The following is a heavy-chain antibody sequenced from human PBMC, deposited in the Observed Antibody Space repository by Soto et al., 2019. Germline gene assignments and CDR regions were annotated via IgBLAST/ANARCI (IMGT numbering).Heavy chain of an antibody. CDR1: GFTFDDYA. D-gene: IGHD6-6*01. CDR3: AKGTRSSYYYGMDV. CDR2: LSWNGDYT. V-gene: IGHV3-9*01. Sequence: EVQLVESGGGLAQPGRSLRLSCAVSGFTFDDYAMHWVRQAPGKGLEWVSGLSWNGDYTGYADSVKGRFTISRDNTKNSLYLQMTSLRAEDTALYYCAKGTRSSYYYGMDVWGQGTTVTVSS. J-gene: IGHJ6*02.